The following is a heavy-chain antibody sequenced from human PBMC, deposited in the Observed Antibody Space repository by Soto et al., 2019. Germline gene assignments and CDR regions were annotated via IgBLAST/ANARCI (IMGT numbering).Heavy chain of an antibody. D-gene: IGHD3-22*01. CDR2: IPYRGTS. CDR3: AREGGSYDSGGYLIRGAFDI. J-gene: IGHJ3*02. V-gene: IGHV4-31*03. Sequence: SETLSLTRTVPAGSMSPGDYYWNWIRQHPGKGLEWIGSIPYRGTSYYNPSLQSRLSISVDTSKSQFSLTLSSVTAADTAMYYCAREGGSYDSGGYLIRGAFDIWGQGTMVTVSS. CDR1: AGSMSPGDYY.